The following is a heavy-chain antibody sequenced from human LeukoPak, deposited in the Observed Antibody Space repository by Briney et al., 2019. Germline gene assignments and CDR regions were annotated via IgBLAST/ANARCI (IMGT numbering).Heavy chain of an antibody. CDR3: AKGEGIAVSGTVDY. D-gene: IGHD6-19*01. J-gene: IGHJ4*02. V-gene: IGHV3-7*03. Sequence: GGSLRLSCAASGFTFSRYWMSWVRQAPGKGLEWVANIKEDGGEKFHVDSVKGRFTISRDNAKKSLYLQMHSVRAEDMALYYCAKGEGIAVSGTVDYWGQGTLVTVSS. CDR2: IKEDGGEK. CDR1: GFTFSRYW.